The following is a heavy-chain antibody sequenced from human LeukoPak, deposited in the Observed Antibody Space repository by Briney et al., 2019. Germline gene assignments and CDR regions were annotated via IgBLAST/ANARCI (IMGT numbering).Heavy chain of an antibody. D-gene: IGHD5-24*01. J-gene: IGHJ4*02. V-gene: IGHV3-7*01. CDR3: ASTGATIVDY. CDR2: MKQDGGEK. Sequence: GGSLRLSCAASGFSIGSYWMSWVRQAPGKELEWVANMKQDGGEKFYVDSVKGRFTISRDNAKNSLYLQMNSLRAEDTAVYYCASTGATIVDYWGQGTLVTVSS. CDR1: GFSIGSYW.